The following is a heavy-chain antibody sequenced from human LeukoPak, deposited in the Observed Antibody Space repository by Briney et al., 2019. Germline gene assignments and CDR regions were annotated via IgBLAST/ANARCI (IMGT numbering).Heavy chain of an antibody. V-gene: IGHV3-21*01. D-gene: IGHD1-26*01. Sequence: PGGSLRLSCAASGFTFSGSSMHWVRQASGKGLEWVSSISSSSSYIYYADSVKGRFTISRDNAKNSLYLQMNSLRAEDTAVYYCARAGGSYRGWADYYYMDVWGKGTTVTVSS. CDR1: GFTFSGSS. J-gene: IGHJ6*03. CDR3: ARAGGSYRGWADYYYMDV. CDR2: ISSSSSYI.